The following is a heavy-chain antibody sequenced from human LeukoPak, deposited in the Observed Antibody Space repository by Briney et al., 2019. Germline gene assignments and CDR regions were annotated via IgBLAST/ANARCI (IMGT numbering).Heavy chain of an antibody. CDR1: GFTFSSYW. J-gene: IGHJ4*02. D-gene: IGHD3-10*01. CDR2: IKQDGSEK. V-gene: IGHV3-7*01. Sequence: GGSLRLSCAASGFTFSSYWMSWVRQAPGKGLEWVANIKQDGSEKYYVDSVKGRFTISRDNAKNSLYLQMNSLRAEDTAVYYCARDSADYYGSGSSIDYWGQGTLVTVSS. CDR3: ARDSADYYGSGSSIDY.